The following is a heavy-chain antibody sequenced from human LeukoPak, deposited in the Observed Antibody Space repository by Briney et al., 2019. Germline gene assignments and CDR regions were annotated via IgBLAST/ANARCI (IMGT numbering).Heavy chain of an antibody. Sequence: GSLRLSCAASGFTFSDYYMSWIRQAPGKGLEWVSYISSSGSTIYYADSVKGRFTISRDNAKNSLYLQMNSLRAEDTAVYYCARERRTYYYDSSGSFDYWGQGTLVTVSS. CDR2: ISSSGSTI. CDR1: GFTFSDYY. V-gene: IGHV3-11*01. CDR3: ARERRTYYYDSSGSFDY. J-gene: IGHJ4*02. D-gene: IGHD3-22*01.